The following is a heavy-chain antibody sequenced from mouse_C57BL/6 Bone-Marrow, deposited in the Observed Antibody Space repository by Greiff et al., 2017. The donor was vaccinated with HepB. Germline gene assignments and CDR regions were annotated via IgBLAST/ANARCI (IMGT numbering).Heavy chain of an antibody. CDR2: IYPRSGNT. J-gene: IGHJ2*01. Sequence: QVQLKESGAELARPGASVKLSCKASGYTFTSYGISWVKQRTGQGLEWIGEIYPRSGNTYYNEKFKGKATLTADKSSSTAYMELRSLTSEDSAVYFCARSRRVLRTYWGQGTTLTVSS. V-gene: IGHV1-81*01. D-gene: IGHD1-1*01. CDR3: ARSRRVLRTY. CDR1: GYTFTSYG.